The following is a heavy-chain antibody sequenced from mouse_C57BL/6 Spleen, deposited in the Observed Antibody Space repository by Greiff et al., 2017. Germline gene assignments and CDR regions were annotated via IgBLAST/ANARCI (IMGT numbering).Heavy chain of an antibody. J-gene: IGHJ3*01. Sequence: VKLVESGPGLVQPSQSLSITCTVSGFSLTSYAVSWVRQSPGKGLEWLGAIWGGGSSDYNAAFMSRLSITKDNSKSQVFFKMNSLQADDTAIYYCAIGGYSPSWFAYWGQGTLVTVSA. CDR3: AIGGYSPSWFAY. CDR2: IWGGGSS. CDR1: GFSLTSYA. D-gene: IGHD2-3*01. V-gene: IGHV2-5*01.